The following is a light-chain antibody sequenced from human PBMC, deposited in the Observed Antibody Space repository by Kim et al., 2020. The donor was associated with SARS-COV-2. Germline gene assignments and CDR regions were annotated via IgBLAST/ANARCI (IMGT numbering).Light chain of an antibody. CDR1: QSISMW. CDR2: YAS. J-gene: IGKJ1*01. Sequence: LSASVGDTVILTCRASQSISMWLAWYQQKPGKAPILLIYYASNLESGVPSRFSGCGSGTDFTLTISSLQPDDFATYYCQKYKTYSFGQGTKVDIK. V-gene: IGKV1-5*01. CDR3: QKYKTYS.